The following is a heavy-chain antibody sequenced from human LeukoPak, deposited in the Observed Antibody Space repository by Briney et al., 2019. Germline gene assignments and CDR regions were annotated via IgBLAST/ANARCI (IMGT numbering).Heavy chain of an antibody. J-gene: IGHJ4*02. CDR1: GFTFSTYA. Sequence: PGGSLRLSCAASGFTFSTYAMHWVRQAPGKRLEYVSAISDNGGSTYYATSVKGRFTVSRDNSKNTLYLQMGSLRPEDMAIYYCARAPAREEQLPYYFDCWGQGTLVTVSS. CDR2: ISDNGGST. V-gene: IGHV3-64*01. D-gene: IGHD6-13*01. CDR3: ARAPAREEQLPYYFDC.